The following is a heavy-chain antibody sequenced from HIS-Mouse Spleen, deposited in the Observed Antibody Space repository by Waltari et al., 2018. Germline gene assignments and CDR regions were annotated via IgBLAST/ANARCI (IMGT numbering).Heavy chain of an antibody. J-gene: IGHJ2*01. D-gene: IGHD6-13*01. V-gene: IGHV4-39*07. CDR3: AREIPYSSSWYDWYFDL. CDR1: GGSISSSSYY. CDR2: IDYSGRP. Sequence: QLQLQESGPGLVKPSETLSLTCTVSGGSISSSSYYWGWIRQPPGKGLEWRGGIDYSGRPYYNPSLTSRVTISVDTSKTQFSLKLSSVTAADTAVYYCAREIPYSSSWYDWYFDLWGRGTLVTVSS.